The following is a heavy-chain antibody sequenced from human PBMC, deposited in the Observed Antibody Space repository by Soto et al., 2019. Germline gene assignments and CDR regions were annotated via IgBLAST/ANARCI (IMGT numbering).Heavy chain of an antibody. V-gene: IGHV4-4*02. CDR3: ARGFSEDWYFDL. Sequence: QVQLQESGPGLVKPSGTLSLTCALSGGSISSSHWWSWVCQPPGKGLEWIGEIYHSGSTNYNPSLKSRVTISVDKSKNHFSLNLSSVTAADTAVYYCARGFSEDWYFDLWGRGTLVTVSS. CDR2: IYHSGST. J-gene: IGHJ2*01. D-gene: IGHD6-19*01. CDR1: GGSISSSHW.